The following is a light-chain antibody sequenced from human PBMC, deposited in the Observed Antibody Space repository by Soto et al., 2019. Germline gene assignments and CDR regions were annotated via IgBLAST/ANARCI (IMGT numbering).Light chain of an antibody. Sequence: EIALKHPLNTLWRSHWYTATLSFRASRSVAGYLAWYQQRPGQAPRLLMYDVSSRATGIQDRFSGSGSGTDFTLTISRLEPEDFAVYYFQQYGSAKSKKFAQGTRLEIK. CDR3: QQYGSAKSKK. CDR1: RSVAGY. V-gene: IGKV3-20*01. CDR2: DVS. J-gene: IGKJ5*01.